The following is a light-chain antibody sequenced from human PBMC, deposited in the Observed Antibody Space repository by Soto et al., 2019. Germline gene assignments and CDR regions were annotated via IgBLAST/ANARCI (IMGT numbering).Light chain of an antibody. CDR2: EVN. Sequence: QSALTQPASVSGSPRQSITISCTGASSDVGGYTYVSWYQQHPGKAPKLIIYEVNNRPSGVSHRFSGSKSGNTASLTISGLQAEDEADYYCSSYTSSSTLYVFGTGNKV. J-gene: IGLJ1*01. CDR3: SSYTSSSTLYV. V-gene: IGLV2-14*01. CDR1: SSDVGGYTY.